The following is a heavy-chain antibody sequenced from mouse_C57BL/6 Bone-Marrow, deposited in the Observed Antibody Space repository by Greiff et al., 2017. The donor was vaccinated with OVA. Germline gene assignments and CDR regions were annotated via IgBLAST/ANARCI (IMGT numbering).Heavy chain of an antibody. V-gene: IGHV1-64*01. Sequence: VQLQQPGAELVKPGASVKLSCKASGYTFTSYWMHWVKQRPGQGLEWIGMIHPNSGSTNYNEKFKSKATLTVDKSSSTAYMQLSSLTSEDSAVYYCARRRLRLYYYAMDYWGQGTSVTVSS. CDR1: GYTFTSYW. D-gene: IGHD2-2*01. CDR2: IHPNSGST. CDR3: ARRRLRLYYYAMDY. J-gene: IGHJ4*01.